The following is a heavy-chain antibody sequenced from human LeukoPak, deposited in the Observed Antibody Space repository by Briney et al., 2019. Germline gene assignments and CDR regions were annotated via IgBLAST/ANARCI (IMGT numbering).Heavy chain of an antibody. CDR2: IYPGDSDT. J-gene: IGHJ4*02. Sequence: GESLKISFKGSGYNFATYWIGWVRQMPGKGLEWMGIIYPGDSDTRYRPSFQGQVTISADKSISTAYLQWSSLKASDTAMYYCARLGAAAPYTHYYFDYWGQGTLVTVSS. D-gene: IGHD6-13*01. CDR1: GYNFATYW. CDR3: ARLGAAAPYTHYYFDY. V-gene: IGHV5-51*01.